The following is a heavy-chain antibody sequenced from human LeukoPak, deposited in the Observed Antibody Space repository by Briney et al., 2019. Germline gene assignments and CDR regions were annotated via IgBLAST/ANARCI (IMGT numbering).Heavy chain of an antibody. CDR3: ARVYIYGRSYFDY. D-gene: IGHD4-17*01. J-gene: IGHJ4*02. CDR1: GFSISSGFY. V-gene: IGHV4-38-2*02. Sequence: SETLSLTCTVSGFSISSGFYWGWIRQPPGKGLEWVGTIHGGGSTNYNPSLKSRVTISVDTSKNQFSLNLSSVTVADTAIYYCARVYIYGRSYFDYWGQGTLVTVSS. CDR2: IHGGGST.